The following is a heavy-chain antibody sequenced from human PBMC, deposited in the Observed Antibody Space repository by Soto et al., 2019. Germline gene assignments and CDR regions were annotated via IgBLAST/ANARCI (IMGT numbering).Heavy chain of an antibody. D-gene: IGHD3-9*01. V-gene: IGHV3-7*01. Sequence: GGSLRLSCAASGFTFSNYWMSWVRQAPGKGLEWVANIKQDGSEKYYVDSVKGRFTISRDNAKNSLYLQMNSLRAEDTAVYYCARDTIFPYYFDYWGQGTLVTVSS. J-gene: IGHJ4*02. CDR2: IKQDGSEK. CDR3: ARDTIFPYYFDY. CDR1: GFTFSNYW.